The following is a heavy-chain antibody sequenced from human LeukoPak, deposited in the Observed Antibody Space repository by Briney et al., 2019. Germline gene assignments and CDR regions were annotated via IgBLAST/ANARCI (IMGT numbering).Heavy chain of an antibody. V-gene: IGHV3-30-3*01. CDR1: GFTFSSYA. CDR2: ISYDGSNK. Sequence: PGRSLRLSCAASGFTFSSYAMHWVRQAPGKGLEWVAVISYDGSNKYYADSVKGRFTISRDNSKNTLYLQMNSLRAEDTAVCYCARAGVVTAILGAFDIWGQGTMVTVSS. J-gene: IGHJ3*02. D-gene: IGHD2-21*02. CDR3: ARAGVVTAILGAFDI.